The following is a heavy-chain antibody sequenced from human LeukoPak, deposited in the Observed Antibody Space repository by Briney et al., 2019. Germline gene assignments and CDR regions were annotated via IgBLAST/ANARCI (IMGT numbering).Heavy chain of an antibody. J-gene: IGHJ3*02. CDR1: GYTFTDYY. CDR2: INPNSGGT. D-gene: IGHD6-13*01. CDR3: ASYGDIAAAGSEAFDI. V-gene: IGHV1-2*02. Sequence: ASVKVSCKASGYTFTDYYIHWVRQAPGQGLEWMGGINPNSGGTNYAQKFQGRVTMTRDTSISTAYMELSRLRSDDTAVYYCASYGDIAAAGSEAFDIWGQGTMVTVSS.